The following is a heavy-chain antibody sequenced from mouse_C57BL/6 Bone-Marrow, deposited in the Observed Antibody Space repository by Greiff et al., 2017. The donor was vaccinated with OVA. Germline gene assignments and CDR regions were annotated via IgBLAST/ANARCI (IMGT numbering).Heavy chain of an antibody. D-gene: IGHD2-12*01. J-gene: IGHJ4*01. CDR2: IYPRSGNT. CDR1: GYTFTSYG. V-gene: IGHV1-81*01. Sequence: QVQLKESGAELARPGASVKLSCKASGYTFTSYGISWVKQRTGQGLEWIGEIYPRSGNTYYNEKFKGKATLTADKSSSTAYMELRSLTSEDSAVYFCAGGSYHYYAMDYWGQGTSVTVSS. CDR3: AGGSYHYYAMDY.